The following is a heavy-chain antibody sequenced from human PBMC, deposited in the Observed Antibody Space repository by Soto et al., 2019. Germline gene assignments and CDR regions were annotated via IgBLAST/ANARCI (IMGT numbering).Heavy chain of an antibody. CDR2: ISGSGGST. CDR1: GFTFSSYA. Sequence: EVQLLESGGGLVQPGGSLRLSCAASGFTFSSYAMSWVRQAPGKGLEWVSAISGSGGSTYYADSVKGRFTISRDNSKNTLYLQMNSLRAEDTAVYDCAAGYDFWSGYYPLNYFDYWGQGTLVTVSS. CDR3: AAGYDFWSGYYPLNYFDY. J-gene: IGHJ4*02. D-gene: IGHD3-3*01. V-gene: IGHV3-23*01.